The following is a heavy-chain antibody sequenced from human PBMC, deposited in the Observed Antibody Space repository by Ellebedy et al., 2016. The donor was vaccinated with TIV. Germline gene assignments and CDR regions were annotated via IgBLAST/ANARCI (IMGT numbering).Heavy chain of an antibody. CDR1: GFTFSSYS. Sequence: GESLKISXAASGFTFSSYSMNWVRQAPGKGLEWVSSISSSSSYIYYADSVKGRFTISRDNAKNSLYLQMNSLRAEDTAVYYCARDLPYDFWGQGTLVTVSS. J-gene: IGHJ4*02. CDR3: ARDLPYDF. CDR2: ISSSSSYI. V-gene: IGHV3-21*01. D-gene: IGHD3-3*01.